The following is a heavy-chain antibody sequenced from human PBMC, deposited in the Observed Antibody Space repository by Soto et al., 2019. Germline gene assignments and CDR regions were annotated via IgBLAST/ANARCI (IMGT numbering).Heavy chain of an antibody. D-gene: IGHD4-4*01. CDR2: IYYSGST. CDR3: ASYPAYRVTTNRFDL. Sequence: SETLSLTCTVSGGSISSSSYYWGWIRQPPGKGLEWIGSIYYSGSTYYNPSLKSRVTISVDTSKNQFSLKLSSVTAADTAVYYCASYPAYRVTTNRFDLWGQGTLVTVSS. V-gene: IGHV4-39*01. CDR1: GGSISSSSYY. J-gene: IGHJ5*02.